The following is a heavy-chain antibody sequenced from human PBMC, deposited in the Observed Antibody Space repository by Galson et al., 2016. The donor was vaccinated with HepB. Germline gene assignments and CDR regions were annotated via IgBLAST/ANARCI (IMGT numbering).Heavy chain of an antibody. CDR2: IFTGGST. D-gene: IGHD2/OR15-2a*01. J-gene: IGHJ3*02. CDR3: ARDKFYESAFDI. CDR1: GFAVSINY. Sequence: SLRLSCAASGFAVSINYMTWVRQAPGKGLEWVSVIFTGGSTYYADSVKGRFIISRDNSKNTVFLLMNSLRAEDTAVYYCARDKFYESAFDIWGQGTMVTVSS. V-gene: IGHV3-53*01.